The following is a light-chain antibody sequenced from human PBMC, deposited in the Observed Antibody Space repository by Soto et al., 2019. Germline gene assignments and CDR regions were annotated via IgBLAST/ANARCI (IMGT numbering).Light chain of an antibody. CDR3: QQYNSFSWT. J-gene: IGKJ1*01. CDR2: AAS. CDR1: QSISTY. V-gene: IGKV1-39*01. Sequence: DIQMTQSPSSLSASVGDRVTITCRASQSISTYLIWYQQKPGKAPKLLIYAASSLQSGVPSRFSGSGSGTEFTLTISGLQPDDFATYYCQQYNSFSWTFGQGTKVDIK.